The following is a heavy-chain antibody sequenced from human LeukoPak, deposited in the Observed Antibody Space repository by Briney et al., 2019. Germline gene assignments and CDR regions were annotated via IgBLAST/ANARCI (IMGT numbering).Heavy chain of an antibody. Sequence: GGSLRLSCAASGFTFSNAWMSWVRQAPGKGLEWVGRIKSKTDGGTTDYAAPVKGRFTISRDDSKNTLYLQMNSLKTEDTAVYYXXTDHXXYDYRGDLFDYWGQGTLVTVSS. CDR1: GFTFSNAW. CDR3: XTDHXXYDYRGDLFDY. V-gene: IGHV3-15*01. D-gene: IGHD5-12*01. J-gene: IGHJ4*02. CDR2: IKSKTDGGTT.